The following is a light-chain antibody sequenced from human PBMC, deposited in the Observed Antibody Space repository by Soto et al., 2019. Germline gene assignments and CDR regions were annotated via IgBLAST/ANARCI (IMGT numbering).Light chain of an antibody. CDR1: QSVLYSSNNKNY. V-gene: IGKV4-1*01. Sequence: DIVMTQSPDSLAVSLGERATINCKSSQSVLYSSNNKNYLAWYQQKPGQPPKLLIYWASTRESGVPDRFSGSGSGTEFALTISSPQPDDFATYFGQQYQTYSTVGQGTRLEI. CDR2: WAS. J-gene: IGKJ5*01. CDR3: QQYQTYST.